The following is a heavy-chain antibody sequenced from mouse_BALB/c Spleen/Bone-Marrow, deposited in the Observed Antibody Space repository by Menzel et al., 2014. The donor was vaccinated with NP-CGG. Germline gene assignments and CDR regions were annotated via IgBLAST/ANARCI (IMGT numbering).Heavy chain of an antibody. J-gene: IGHJ4*01. CDR1: GYTFTDYY. CDR3: ARAASLDY. V-gene: IGHV1-77*01. Sequence: VQLQQSGAELARPGASVKLSCKASGYTFTDYYLSWVKQRTGQGLEWIGEIYPGSGNTYYNEKFKGKATLTADRSSSTAYMQLSSLTSEDSAVYFCARAASLDYWGQGTSVTVSS. CDR2: IYPGSGNT.